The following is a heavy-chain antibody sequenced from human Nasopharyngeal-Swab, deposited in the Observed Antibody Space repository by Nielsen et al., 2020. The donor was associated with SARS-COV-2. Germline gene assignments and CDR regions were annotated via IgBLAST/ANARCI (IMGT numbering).Heavy chain of an antibody. J-gene: IGHJ3*02. CDR3: EGIWSSNDAFDI. D-gene: IGHD3-10*01. CDR2: ISGDGSAT. V-gene: IGHV3-74*01. CDR1: GFNSSSYW. Sequence: GESLKISCVASGFNSSSYWMNWVRQVPGKGLVWVSRISGDGSATSYADVVQGRFIISRDNARNTVLLQMNSLREDDTAVYCREGIWSSNDAFDIWGQGTMVSVSS.